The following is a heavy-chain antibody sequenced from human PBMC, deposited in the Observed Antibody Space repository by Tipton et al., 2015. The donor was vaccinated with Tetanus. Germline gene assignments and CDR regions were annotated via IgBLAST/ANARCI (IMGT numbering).Heavy chain of an antibody. CDR1: GFPFSSYN. CDR2: ISSDGSNQ. D-gene: IGHD2-21*01. Sequence: AASGFPFSSYNMHWVRQAPGRGLESVAVISSDGSNQYYSDSVKGRFTISRDNSKNALYLQMSGLRPEDTAVYYCAKGWGSLDHWGQGTLVTVSS. CDR3: AKGWGSLDH. V-gene: IGHV3-30*18. J-gene: IGHJ4*02.